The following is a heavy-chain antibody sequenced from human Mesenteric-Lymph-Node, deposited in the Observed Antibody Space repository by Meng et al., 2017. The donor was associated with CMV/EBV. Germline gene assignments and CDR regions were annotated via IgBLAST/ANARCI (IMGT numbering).Heavy chain of an antibody. Sequence: QVRVAEAGPGLVKPSETLSLTCRVSGVSATSGAYHWSWIRQPSGKGLEWIGYIYGTGITIYNPSLKSRVTILLETSKNQFSLKLNSVTTADTAVYYCAKSRSSTPGIVNDWGQGTLVTVSS. V-gene: IGHV4-61*08. CDR3: AKSRSSTPGIVND. CDR1: GVSATSGAYH. D-gene: IGHD2/OR15-2a*01. CDR2: IYGTGIT. J-gene: IGHJ4*02.